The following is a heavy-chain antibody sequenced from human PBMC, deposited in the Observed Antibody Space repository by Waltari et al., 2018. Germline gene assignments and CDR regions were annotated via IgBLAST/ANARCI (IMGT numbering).Heavy chain of an antibody. CDR1: GFTVSSNY. D-gene: IGHD3-3*01. CDR3: AREKSAYDFWSGYYSPKLEGMDV. Sequence: ASGFTVSSNYMSWVRQAPGKGLEWVSVIYSGGSTYYADSVKGRFTISRDNSKNTLYLQMNSLRAEDTAVYYCAREKSAYDFWSGYYSPKLEGMDVWGQGTTVTVSS. J-gene: IGHJ6*02. CDR2: IYSGGST. V-gene: IGHV3-53*01.